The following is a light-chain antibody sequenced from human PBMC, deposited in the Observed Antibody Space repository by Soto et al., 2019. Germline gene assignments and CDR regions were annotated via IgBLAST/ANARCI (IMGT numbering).Light chain of an antibody. CDR1: RSDIGSYNY. CDR3: ISYTGSSTSYV. Sequence: QLVLTQPASVSGSPGQSITISCSGTRSDIGSYNYVAWYQQFPGKTPKILIYGVSNRPSGVSSRFSGSKSGNTASLTISGLQAEDEADYYCISYTGSSTSYVFGSGTKVTVL. V-gene: IGLV2-14*01. CDR2: GVS. J-gene: IGLJ1*01.